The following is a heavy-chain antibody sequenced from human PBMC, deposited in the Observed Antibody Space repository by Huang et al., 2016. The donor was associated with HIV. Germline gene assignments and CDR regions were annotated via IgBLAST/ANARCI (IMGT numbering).Heavy chain of an antibody. CDR2: IYYNGYT. CDR1: GGSISSHY. Sequence: QVQLHESGPGLVKPSETLSLNCTVSGGSISSHYCSWIRQPPGKGLEWIGNIYYNGYTNDSPSLKRRVTISIDPSKNQVSLKLTSVTAADTAVYYCARDETYGDLDYWGQGTLVTVSS. D-gene: IGHD4-17*01. CDR3: ARDETYGDLDY. V-gene: IGHV4-59*11. J-gene: IGHJ4*02.